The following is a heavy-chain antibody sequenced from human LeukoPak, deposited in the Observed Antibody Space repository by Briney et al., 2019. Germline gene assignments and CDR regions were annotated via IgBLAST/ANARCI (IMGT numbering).Heavy chain of an antibody. V-gene: IGHV4-39*02. CDR3: ARDRKKSIAAAGYDAFDI. CDR1: GGSISSSSYY. CDR2: IYYSGST. Sequence: SETLSLACTVSGGSISSSSYYWGWIRQPPGKGLEWIGSIYYSGSTYYNPSLKSRVTISVDTSKNQFSLKLSSVTAADTAVYYCARDRKKSIAAAGYDAFDIWGQGTMVTVSS. J-gene: IGHJ3*02. D-gene: IGHD6-13*01.